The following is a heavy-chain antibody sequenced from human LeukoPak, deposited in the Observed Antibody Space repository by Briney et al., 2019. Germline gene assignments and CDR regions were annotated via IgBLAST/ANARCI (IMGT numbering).Heavy chain of an antibody. CDR3: ARGGSYSYYYYYMDV. V-gene: IGHV1-69*05. CDR2: IIPIFGTA. CDR1: GGTFSSYA. D-gene: IGHD1-26*01. Sequence: SVKVSCKASGGTFSSYAISWVRQAPGQGLEWMGGIIPIFGTANYAQKFQGRVTITTDESTSTAYMELSGLRSEDTAVYYCARGGSYSYYYYYMDVWGKGTAVTVSS. J-gene: IGHJ6*03.